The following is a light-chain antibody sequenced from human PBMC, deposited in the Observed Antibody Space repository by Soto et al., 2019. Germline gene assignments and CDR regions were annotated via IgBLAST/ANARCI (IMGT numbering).Light chain of an antibody. J-gene: IGKJ4*02. CDR3: QLRYHFLA. CDR2: DAS. CDR1: QSVSRY. V-gene: IGKV3-11*01. Sequence: EIVLTQSPGTLSLSPGERATLSWSASQSVSRYLAWYQQIPGQAPRLLIYDASHRSTGIPAKYSGSGSGTDFTLTISSLEREDFAVYYCQLRYHFLAFGGGTKVEL.